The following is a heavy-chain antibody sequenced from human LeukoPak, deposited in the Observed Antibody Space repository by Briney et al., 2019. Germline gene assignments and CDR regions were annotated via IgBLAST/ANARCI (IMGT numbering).Heavy chain of an antibody. CDR2: ISFDGSDK. CDR1: GFTFSRSA. J-gene: IGHJ4*02. CDR3: AKETTYYTSRSYYSHFDY. V-gene: IGHV3-30-3*01. D-gene: IGHD3-10*01. Sequence: PGRSRRLSCAASGFTFSRSAMHWVRQAPGKGLEWVAVISFDGSDKYYADSVKGRFTISRDNSKNTLYLQMNSLRTEDTAVYYCAKETTYYTSRSYYSHFDYWGQGTLVTVSS.